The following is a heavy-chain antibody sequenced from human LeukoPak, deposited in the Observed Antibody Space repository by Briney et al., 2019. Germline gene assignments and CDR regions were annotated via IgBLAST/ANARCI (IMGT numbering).Heavy chain of an antibody. D-gene: IGHD3-9*01. V-gene: IGHV5-51*01. CDR1: GYIFTNYW. CDR3: ARQNYDILTGQNWFGS. J-gene: IGHJ5*01. CDR2: IYPGESDT. Sequence: GGSLNIPCKGSGYIFTNYWIAWVPPIPGKGLEWMGIIYPGESDTRYSPYFQGQVTISVDKSISTAYLQWGSLKASDTAMYYCARQNYDILTGQNWFGSWGQGTLVTVSS.